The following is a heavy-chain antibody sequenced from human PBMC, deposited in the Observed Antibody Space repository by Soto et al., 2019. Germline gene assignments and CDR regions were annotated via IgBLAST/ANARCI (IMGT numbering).Heavy chain of an antibody. CDR1: GFTFSSYA. J-gene: IGHJ3*02. D-gene: IGHD5-18*01. CDR3: AKDHFRYSYGFWYAFDI. CDR2: ISGSGGST. Sequence: GGSLRLSCAASGFTFSSYAMSWVRQAPGKGLEWVSAISGSGGSTYYADSVKGRFTISRDNSKNTLYLQMNSLRAEDTAVYYCAKDHFRYSYGFWYAFDIWGQGTMVTVSS. V-gene: IGHV3-23*01.